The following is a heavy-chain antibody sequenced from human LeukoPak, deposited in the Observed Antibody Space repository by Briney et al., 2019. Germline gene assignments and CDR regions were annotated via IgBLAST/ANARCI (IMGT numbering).Heavy chain of an antibody. D-gene: IGHD1-1*01. V-gene: IGHV1-2*06. Sequence: GASVKVSCKASGYTFTDSYIHWVRQAPGERLKWMGRINPKSGGTNYAGNSQGRVTLTRDTSISTAYMEVTTLKSDDTAIYYCVKDLREDSVTRGYWGQGTPVTVSS. CDR2: INPKSGGT. CDR1: GYTFTDSY. CDR3: VKDLREDSVTRGY. J-gene: IGHJ4*02.